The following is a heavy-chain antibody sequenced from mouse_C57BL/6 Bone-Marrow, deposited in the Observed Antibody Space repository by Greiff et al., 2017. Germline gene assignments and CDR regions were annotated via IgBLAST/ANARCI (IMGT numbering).Heavy chain of an antibody. Sequence: QVQLQQSGAELASPGASVTLSCKASGYTFTDHIMNWVKKRPGQGLEWIGRIYPVSGETNYNQKFMGKATFSVDRSSSTVYMVLNSLTSEDPAVYYCGRRGVIYYYGSSHFAYWGQGTLVTVSA. D-gene: IGHD1-1*01. CDR1: GYTFTDHI. J-gene: IGHJ3*01. CDR3: GRRGVIYYYGSSHFAY. CDR2: IYPVSGET. V-gene: IGHV1-11*01.